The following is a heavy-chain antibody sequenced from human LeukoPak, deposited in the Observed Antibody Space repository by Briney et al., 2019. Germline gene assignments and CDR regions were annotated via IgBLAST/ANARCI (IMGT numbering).Heavy chain of an antibody. J-gene: IGHJ5*02. V-gene: IGHV3-21*01. D-gene: IGHD3-10*01. CDR3: ARDNYYGSGRKDWFDP. Sequence: GGSLRLSCAASGFTFRSYSMNWVRQAPGKGLEWVSSISSSGSYIYYADSVKGRFTIPRDNAKNSLYLQMNSLRVEDTAVYYCARDNYYGSGRKDWFDPWGQGTLVTVSS. CDR2: ISSSGSYI. CDR1: GFTFRSYS.